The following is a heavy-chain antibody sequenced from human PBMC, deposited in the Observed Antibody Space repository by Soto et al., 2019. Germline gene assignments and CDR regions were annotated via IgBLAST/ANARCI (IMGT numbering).Heavy chain of an antibody. CDR1: GGSISSYY. D-gene: IGHD1-26*01. J-gene: IGHJ4*02. CDR3: ARHPWDGSGTDY. Sequence: QVQLQESGPGLVKPSETLSLTCTVSGGSISSYYWSWIRQPPGKGLEWIGYIYYSGSTNYNPSLKSRVTISVDTSKNQFSLKLSSVTAADTAVYYCARHPWDGSGTDYWGQGTLVTVSS. V-gene: IGHV4-59*08. CDR2: IYYSGST.